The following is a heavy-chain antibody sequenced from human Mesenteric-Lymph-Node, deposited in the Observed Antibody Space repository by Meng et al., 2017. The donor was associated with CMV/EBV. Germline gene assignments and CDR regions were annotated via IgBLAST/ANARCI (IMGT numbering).Heavy chain of an antibody. CDR2: ISDSCSYI. J-gene: IGHJ6*02. Sequence: GESLKISCAASGFTFSNYTMDWVRQAPGKGLEWVSSISDSCSYIYYADSMKGRFTISRDNAKNSLYLQMNSLRAEDTAVYYCARDEGTARYDYYYYGMDVWGQGTTVTVSS. V-gene: IGHV3-21*01. CDR1: GFTFSNYT. D-gene: IGHD5-18*01. CDR3: ARDEGTARYDYYYYGMDV.